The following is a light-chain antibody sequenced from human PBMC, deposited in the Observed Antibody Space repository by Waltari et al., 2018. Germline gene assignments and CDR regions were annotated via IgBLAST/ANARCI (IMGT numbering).Light chain of an antibody. CDR3: AVWDDSLIAYV. J-gene: IGLJ1*01. Sequence: QSVLTQPPSASGTPGRRGTISCSGSRSTTGRNAVNWFPPPPGTAPKLLIHSNNQQPSGVPDRFSASKSGTSASLAISGLQSDDEADYYCAVWDDSLIAYVFGSGTKLTVL. CDR1: RSTTGRNA. V-gene: IGLV1-44*01. CDR2: SNN.